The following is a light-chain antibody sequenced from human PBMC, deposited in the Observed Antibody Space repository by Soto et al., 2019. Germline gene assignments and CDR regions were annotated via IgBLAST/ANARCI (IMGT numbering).Light chain of an antibody. CDR2: DNN. V-gene: IGLV1-51*01. Sequence: QSVLTQPPSVSAAPGQKVTISCSGSNSNIGTNHVSWYQQLPGTAPKLLIYDNNNRPSGIPDRFSGSRSGTSATLDITGRQTGDEAEYYCGTWDSSLSVGYVFGTGTKVTVL. CDR1: NSNIGTNH. J-gene: IGLJ1*01. CDR3: GTWDSSLSVGYV.